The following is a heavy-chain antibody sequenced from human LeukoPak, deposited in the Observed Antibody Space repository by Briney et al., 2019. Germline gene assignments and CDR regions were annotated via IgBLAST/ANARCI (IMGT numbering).Heavy chain of an antibody. V-gene: IGHV3-7*01. J-gene: IGHJ4*02. Sequence: GGSLRLSCAASGFTFSSYWMSWVRQAPGKVLEWVANIEQDGSEKYYVDSVKGRFTISRDNAKNSLYLQMNSLRAEDTAVYYCASWGYYDSSGLIPFDYWGQGTLVTVSS. CDR2: IEQDGSEK. CDR3: ASWGYYDSSGLIPFDY. D-gene: IGHD3-22*01. CDR1: GFTFSSYW.